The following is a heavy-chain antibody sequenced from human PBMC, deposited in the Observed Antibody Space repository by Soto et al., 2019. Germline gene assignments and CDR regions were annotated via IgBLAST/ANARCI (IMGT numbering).Heavy chain of an antibody. CDR2: INPSGGSP. Sequence: QGKEWMGIINPSGGSPTYAQKFQGRVTMTRDTSTSTVYMELSSLRSEDTAVYYCARDRSDYCSGGNCYGGFDMWGRGTMVTVSS. V-gene: IGHV1-46*01. CDR3: ARDRSDYCSGGNCYGGFDM. D-gene: IGHD2-15*01. J-gene: IGHJ3*02.